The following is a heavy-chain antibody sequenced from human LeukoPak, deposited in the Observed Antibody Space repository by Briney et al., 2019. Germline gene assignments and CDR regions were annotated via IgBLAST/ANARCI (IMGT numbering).Heavy chain of an antibody. CDR2: IKQDGSEE. CDR1: GFTFSSYW. J-gene: IGHJ4*02. V-gene: IGHV3-7*01. CDR3: ARGSSAGASLRHDY. Sequence: GGSLRLSCAASGFTFSSYWMSWVHQAPGKGLEWVANIKQDGSEENFVDSVKGRSTISRDNAKKSLYLQMNSLRAEDTAVYYCARGSSAGASLRHDYWGQGTLVTVSS. D-gene: IGHD1-26*01.